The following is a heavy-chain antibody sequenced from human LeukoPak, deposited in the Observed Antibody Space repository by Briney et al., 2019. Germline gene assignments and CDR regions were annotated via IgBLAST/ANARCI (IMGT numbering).Heavy chain of an antibody. V-gene: IGHV3-48*01. CDR3: ARGGGLDV. Sequence: GGSLRLSCAASGFTFSSYSMNWVRQAPGKGLEWISYIRSNSDTIYYADSVKGRFTISRDNAENSLYLQMSNLRAEDTAVYFCARGGGLDVWGQGATVTVSS. J-gene: IGHJ6*02. D-gene: IGHD3-16*01. CDR1: GFTFSSYS. CDR2: IRSNSDTI.